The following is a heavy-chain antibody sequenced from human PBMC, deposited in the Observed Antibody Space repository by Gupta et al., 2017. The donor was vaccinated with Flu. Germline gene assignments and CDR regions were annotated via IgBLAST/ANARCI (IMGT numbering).Heavy chain of an antibody. D-gene: IGHD2-2*01. CDR2: SNPYDGDT. CDR3: ARDHQVRRDTRLFDF. Sequence: QVQLVQSGAEVKQPGASVKVSCKASGYTFTGYSIHWVRQAPGQGLEWMGWSNPYDGDTHYPQNFQGRVTMTRGTSISTVYMDLRGLRSDDTAIYFCARDHQVRRDTRLFDFWGQGTLVSVSS. J-gene: IGHJ4*02. V-gene: IGHV1-2*02. CDR1: GYTFTGYS.